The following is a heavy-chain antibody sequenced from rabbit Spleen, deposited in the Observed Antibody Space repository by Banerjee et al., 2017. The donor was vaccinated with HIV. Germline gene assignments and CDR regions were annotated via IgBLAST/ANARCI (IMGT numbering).Heavy chain of an antibody. Sequence: QEQLMESGGGLVKPEGSLTLTCTASGFSFSYRQVMCWVRQAPGKGLEWIACINAINGNAVYANWAKRRFTISKTSSTTVSLQVTSLTGADTATYFCARDLTSVIGWNFNLWGPGTLVTVS. D-gene: IGHD2-1*01. CDR2: INAINGNA. J-gene: IGHJ4*01. V-gene: IGHV1S45*01. CDR1: GFSFSYRQV. CDR3: ARDLTSVIGWNFNL.